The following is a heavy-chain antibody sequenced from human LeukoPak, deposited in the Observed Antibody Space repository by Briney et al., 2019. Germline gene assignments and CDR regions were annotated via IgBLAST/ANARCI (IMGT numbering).Heavy chain of an antibody. CDR3: ARDSVSSGWDDAFDI. CDR1: GFTFSSYW. CDR2: INSDGSST. D-gene: IGHD6-19*01. V-gene: IGHV3-74*01. J-gene: IGHJ3*02. Sequence: GGSLRLSCAASGFTFSSYWMHWVRQAPGKGLVWVSRINSDGSSTSFADSVKGRFTISRDNAKNSLYLQMNSLRAEDTAVYYCARDSVSSGWDDAFDIWGQGTMVTVSS.